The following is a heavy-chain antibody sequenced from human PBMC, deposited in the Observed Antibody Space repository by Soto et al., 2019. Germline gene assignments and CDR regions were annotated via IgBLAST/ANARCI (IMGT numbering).Heavy chain of an antibody. J-gene: IGHJ4*02. Sequence: ASVKVSCKASGDTFTGYYMHWVRQAPGQGLEWMGWINPNSGGTNYAQKFQGRVTMTRDTSISTAYMELSRLRSDDTAVYYCASYVEMATIGGFDYWGQGTLVTVSS. D-gene: IGHD5-12*01. CDR3: ASYVEMATIGGFDY. V-gene: IGHV1-2*02. CDR2: INPNSGGT. CDR1: GDTFTGYY.